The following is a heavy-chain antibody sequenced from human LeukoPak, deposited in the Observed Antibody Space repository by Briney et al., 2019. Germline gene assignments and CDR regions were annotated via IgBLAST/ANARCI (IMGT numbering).Heavy chain of an antibody. CDR1: GFTFDDYA. D-gene: IGHD1-26*01. J-gene: IGHJ4*02. CDR2: ISWNSGSI. Sequence: PGGSLRLSCAASGFTFDDYAMHWVRQAPGKGLEWVSGISWNSGSIGYADSVKGRFTISRDNAKNSLYLQMNSLRAEDTALYYCAKAFHSGSYYSDYWGQGTLVTVSS. V-gene: IGHV3-9*01. CDR3: AKAFHSGSYYSDY.